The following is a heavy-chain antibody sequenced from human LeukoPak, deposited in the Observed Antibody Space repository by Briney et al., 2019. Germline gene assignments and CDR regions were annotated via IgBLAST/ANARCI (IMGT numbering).Heavy chain of an antibody. D-gene: IGHD5-24*01. CDR2: IYHSGST. J-gene: IGHJ4*02. Sequence: NPSQTLSLTCAVSGGSISSGGYSWSWIRQPPGKGLEWIGYIYHSGSTYYNPSLKSRVTISVDRSKNQFSLKLSSGTAADTAVYYCARGGYNRYYFDYWGQGTLVTVSS. CDR3: ARGGYNRYYFDY. V-gene: IGHV4-30-2*01. CDR1: GGSISSGGYS.